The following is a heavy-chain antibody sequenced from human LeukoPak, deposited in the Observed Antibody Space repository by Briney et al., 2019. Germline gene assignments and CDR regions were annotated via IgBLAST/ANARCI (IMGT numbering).Heavy chain of an antibody. CDR3: ARGEYYFDY. J-gene: IGHJ4*02. CDR1: GGSISSYY. Sequence: EPSETLSLTCAVSGGSISSYYWSWIRQPPGKGLEWIGYIYYSGSTNYNPSLKSRVTISVDTSKNQFSLKLSSVTAADTAVYYCARGEYYFDYWGQGTLVTVSS. CDR2: IYYSGST. V-gene: IGHV4-59*01. D-gene: IGHD2/OR15-2a*01.